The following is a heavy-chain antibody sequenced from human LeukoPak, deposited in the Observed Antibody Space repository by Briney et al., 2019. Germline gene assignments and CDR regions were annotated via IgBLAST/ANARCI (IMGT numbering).Heavy chain of an antibody. Sequence: PGGSLRLSCAASGFTFSSYGMHWVRQAPGKGLEWVAVISYDGSNKYYADSVKGRFTISRDNSKNTLHLQMNSLRAEDTAVYYCAKVATVTTQFDYWGQGTLVTVSS. CDR2: ISYDGSNK. V-gene: IGHV3-30*18. CDR3: AKVATVTTQFDY. J-gene: IGHJ4*02. D-gene: IGHD4-17*01. CDR1: GFTFSSYG.